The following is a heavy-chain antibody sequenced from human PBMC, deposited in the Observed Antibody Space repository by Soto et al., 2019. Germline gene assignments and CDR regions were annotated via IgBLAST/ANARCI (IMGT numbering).Heavy chain of an antibody. V-gene: IGHV3-23*01. CDR3: AKDSSSVWSRGIDF. D-gene: IGHD6-19*01. CDR2: ISGSGRYT. Sequence: GGSLRLSCAASGFTFNSCLMSWVRQAPGKGLEWVSLISGSGRYTDYADSVKGRFTISRDNFKNILYLRMDRLRVEDSAVYYCAKDSSSVWSRGIDFWGPGILVTVS. J-gene: IGHJ4*02. CDR1: GFTFNSCL.